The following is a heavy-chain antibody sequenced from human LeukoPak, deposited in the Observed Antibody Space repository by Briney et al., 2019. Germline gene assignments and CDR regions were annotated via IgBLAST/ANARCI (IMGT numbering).Heavy chain of an antibody. CDR1: GASFSGYY. J-gene: IGHJ4*02. V-gene: IGHV4-34*01. CDR3: AISQY. Sequence: TPSETLSLTCAVYGASFSGYYWNWIRHTPGKGLEWIGEINHSGSTRYNPSLESRVTISMDTSKNQFFLMVSSVTAADTAVYYCAISQYWGQGTLVTVSS. CDR2: INHSGST.